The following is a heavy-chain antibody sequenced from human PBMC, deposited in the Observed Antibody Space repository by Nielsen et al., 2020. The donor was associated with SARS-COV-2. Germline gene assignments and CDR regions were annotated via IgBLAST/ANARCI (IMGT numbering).Heavy chain of an antibody. V-gene: IGHV1-58*01. CDR1: GFTFTSSA. D-gene: IGHD3-22*01. J-gene: IGHJ5*02. CDR2: IVVGSGNT. Sequence: SVKVSCKASGFTFTSSAVQWVRQARGQRLEWIGWIVVGSGNTNYAQKFQERVTITRDMSTSTAYMELSSLRSEDTAVYYCAADLNYYYYDSKEPNWFDPWGQGTLVTVSS. CDR3: AADLNYYYYDSKEPNWFDP.